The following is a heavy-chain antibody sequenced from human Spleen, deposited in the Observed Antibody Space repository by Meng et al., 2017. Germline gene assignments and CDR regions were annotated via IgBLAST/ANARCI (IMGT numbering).Heavy chain of an antibody. Sequence: QVQLVQLGAEVKKPGASVKVSCKPSGYNFPDYYIPWVRQAPGQGLEWMGRIDPKNGDTHYAQKFQGRVTMTGDTSISTAYMDLSGLRSDDTAVYYCTRDEDISAAGKLFGDYWGQGTLVTVSS. CDR1: GYNFPDYY. D-gene: IGHD6-13*01. V-gene: IGHV1-2*06. CDR2: IDPKNGDT. J-gene: IGHJ4*02. CDR3: TRDEDISAAGKLFGDY.